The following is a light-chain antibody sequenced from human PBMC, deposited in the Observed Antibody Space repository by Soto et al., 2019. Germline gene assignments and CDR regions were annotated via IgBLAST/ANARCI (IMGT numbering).Light chain of an antibody. CDR1: QPVSDK. CDR2: GAS. J-gene: IGKJ5*01. Sequence: EVVMTQSPANLSLSPGAGSTLXXWASQPVSDKLAWYQQKPGQATRLVXYGASTRATGIPARFSGSGSGTEFTLTISSLQSEDFAVYYCQQYNNWPPITCGQGTRLEI. CDR3: QQYNNWPPIT. V-gene: IGKV3-15*01.